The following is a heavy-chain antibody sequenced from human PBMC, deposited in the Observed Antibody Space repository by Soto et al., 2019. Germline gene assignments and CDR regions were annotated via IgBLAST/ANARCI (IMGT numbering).Heavy chain of an antibody. CDR2: IKADGSST. V-gene: IGHV3-74*01. Sequence: EVQLVESGGGLVQPGGSLRLSCAASGFTFSNYWMHWVRLAPGKGLVWVSRIKADGSSTNYADSVKGRFTISRDNAKNTLYLVINSLRVEDTDVYFCTRERFDPWGQGTLVTVSS. J-gene: IGHJ5*02. CDR3: TRERFDP. CDR1: GFTFSNYW.